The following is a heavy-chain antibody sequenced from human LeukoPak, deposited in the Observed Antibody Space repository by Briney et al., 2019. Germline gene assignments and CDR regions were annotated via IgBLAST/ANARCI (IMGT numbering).Heavy chain of an antibody. CDR2: ISWNSGSI. J-gene: IGHJ5*02. D-gene: IGHD1-1*01. V-gene: IGHV3-9*01. CDR3: AKDRGFDWNDEAGWFDP. Sequence: PGGSLRLSCAASGFTFSSYWMSWVRQAPGKGLEWVSGISWNSGSIGYADSVKGRFTISRDNAKNSLYLQMNSLRAEDTALYYCAKDRGFDWNDEAGWFDPWGQGTLVTVSS. CDR1: GFTFSSYW.